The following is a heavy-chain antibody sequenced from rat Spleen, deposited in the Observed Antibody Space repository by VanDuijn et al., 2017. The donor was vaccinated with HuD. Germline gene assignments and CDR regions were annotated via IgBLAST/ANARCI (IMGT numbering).Heavy chain of an antibody. J-gene: IGHJ2*01. CDR1: GFTFSNYG. V-gene: IGHV5S23*01. CDR3: ARRARYFDY. CDR2: ISRSGGVP. Sequence: EVQLVESGGGLVQPGTSLKLSCVASGFTFSNYGMAWVRQAPTKGLEWVAAISRSGGVPYYRDSVKGRFTISRDNAKSTLYLQMVSLRSEDTATYYCARRARYFDYWGQGVMVTVSS.